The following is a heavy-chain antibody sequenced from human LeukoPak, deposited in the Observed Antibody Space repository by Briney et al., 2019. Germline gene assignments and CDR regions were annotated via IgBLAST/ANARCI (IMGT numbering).Heavy chain of an antibody. CDR2: IYYSGST. CDR1: GGSISSYY. D-gene: IGHD5-18*01. Sequence: SETLSLTCTVSGGSISSYYWSWIRQPPGKGLEWIGYIYYSGSTNYNPSLKSRVTISVDTSKNQFSLKLSSVTAADTAVYYRARVDTAMVTLYFDYWGQGTLVTVSS. CDR3: ARVDTAMVTLYFDY. V-gene: IGHV4-59*01. J-gene: IGHJ4*02.